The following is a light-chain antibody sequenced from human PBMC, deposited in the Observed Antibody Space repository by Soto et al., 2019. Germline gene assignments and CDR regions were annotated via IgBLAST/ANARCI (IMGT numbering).Light chain of an antibody. Sequence: DIQMTQSPSSLSASVGDRVTITCRASQSISSYLNWYQQKPGTAPKFLIYDASNLESGVPSRFSGSGSGTEFTLTISSLHPDDFATYYCQQYSSYWTFGQGTKVDI. J-gene: IGKJ1*01. CDR1: QSISSY. CDR3: QQYSSYWT. V-gene: IGKV1-5*01. CDR2: DAS.